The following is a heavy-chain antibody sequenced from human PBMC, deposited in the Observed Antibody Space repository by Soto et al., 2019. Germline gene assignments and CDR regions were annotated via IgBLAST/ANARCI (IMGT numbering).Heavy chain of an antibody. Sequence: EASVKVSCKASGYTFTSYGISWVRQAPGQGLEWMGWISAYNGNTNYAQKLQGRVTMTTDTSTSTAYMELRSLRSDDTAVYYCARVTVIAVAGTVYNWFDPWGQGTLVTVSS. V-gene: IGHV1-18*04. CDR2: ISAYNGNT. CDR3: ARVTVIAVAGTVYNWFDP. J-gene: IGHJ5*02. D-gene: IGHD6-19*01. CDR1: GYTFTSYG.